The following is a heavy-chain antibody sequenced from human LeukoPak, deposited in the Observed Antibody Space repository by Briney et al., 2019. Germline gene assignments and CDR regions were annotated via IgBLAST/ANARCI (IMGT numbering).Heavy chain of an antibody. J-gene: IGHJ4*02. CDR1: GFSFSEKY. CDR3: CFGDYGGF. V-gene: IGHV3-15*05. CDR2: IKNKHEGGTT. D-gene: IGHD4-17*01. Sequence: GGSLRLSCAASGFSFSEKYMCWVRQAPGKGLEWIGRIKNKHEGGTTHYAPPVKGRFTISRDDSRNTLYLQMNNMNTEDTAVYYCCFGDYGGFWGQGTLVTVSS.